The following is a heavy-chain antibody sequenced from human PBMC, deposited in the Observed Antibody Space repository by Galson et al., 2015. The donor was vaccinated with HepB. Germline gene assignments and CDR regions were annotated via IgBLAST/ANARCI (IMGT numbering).Heavy chain of an antibody. J-gene: IGHJ3*01. Sequence: SVKVSCKASGYTFTSYLIHWVRQAPGQGLEWMAYINPTNDGAGYTQSFQNRVTVTRDTATSTVYMDLSSLRSEDTAVYLCVREKSGGTFDFWGQGTMVIVSS. V-gene: IGHV1-46*01. CDR1: GYTFTSYL. CDR2: INPTNDGA. CDR3: VREKSGGTFDF. D-gene: IGHD3-10*01.